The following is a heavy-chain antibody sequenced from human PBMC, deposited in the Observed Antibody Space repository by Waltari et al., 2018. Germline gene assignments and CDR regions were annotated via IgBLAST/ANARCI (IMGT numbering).Heavy chain of an antibody. V-gene: IGHV4-59*01. CDR2: IYYSGST. Sequence: QVQLQESGPGLVKPSETLSLTCTVSGGSISSYYWSWIRQPPGKGLEWIGYIYYSGSTNYNPSLKSRVTISVDTAKNQFSLKLSSVTAADTAVYYCARTATVVTYLDYWGQGTLVTVSS. CDR1: GGSISSYY. CDR3: ARTATVVTYLDY. J-gene: IGHJ4*02. D-gene: IGHD4-17*01.